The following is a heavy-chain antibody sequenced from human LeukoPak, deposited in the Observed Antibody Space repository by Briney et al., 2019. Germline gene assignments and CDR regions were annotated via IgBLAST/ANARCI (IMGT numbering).Heavy chain of an antibody. CDR3: ARDLHYGSGSWGYGMDV. D-gene: IGHD3-10*01. V-gene: IGHV3-30-3*01. CDR1: GFTFSSYA. J-gene: IGHJ6*02. Sequence: GGSLRLSCAASGFTFSSYAMHWVRQAPGKGLEWVAVISYDGSNKYYADSVKGRFTISRDNSKNTLCLQMNSLRAEDTAVYYCARDLHYGSGSWGYGMDVWGQGTTVTVSS. CDR2: ISYDGSNK.